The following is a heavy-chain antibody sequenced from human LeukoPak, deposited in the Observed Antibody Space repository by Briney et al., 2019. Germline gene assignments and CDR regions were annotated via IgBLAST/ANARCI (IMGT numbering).Heavy chain of an antibody. CDR3: ARVRLSDSYGSGSYYFDY. V-gene: IGHV4-61*01. J-gene: IGHJ4*02. Sequence: PSETLSLTCNVSGGSVSSGTYYWSWIRQPPGKGLEWIGYIYYSGGANYNPSLKSRVTISVDTSKNQFSLKLTSVTAADTAVYYCARVRLSDSYGSGSYYFDYWGQGTLVTVAS. CDR2: IYYSGGA. CDR1: GGSVSSGTYY. D-gene: IGHD3-10*01.